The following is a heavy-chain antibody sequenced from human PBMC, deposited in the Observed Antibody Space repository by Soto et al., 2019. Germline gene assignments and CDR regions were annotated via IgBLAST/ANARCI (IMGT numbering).Heavy chain of an antibody. D-gene: IGHD1-26*01. CDR2: IIPIFGTA. J-gene: IGHJ6*02. V-gene: IGHV1-69*13. CDR1: GGTFSSYA. Sequence: EASVKVSCKASGGTFSSYAISWVRQAPGQGLEWMGGIIPIFGTANYAQKFQGRVTITADESTSTAYMELSSLRSEDTAVYYCARFRGVGATASYYYYGMDVWGQGTTVTVSS. CDR3: ARFRGVGATASYYYYGMDV.